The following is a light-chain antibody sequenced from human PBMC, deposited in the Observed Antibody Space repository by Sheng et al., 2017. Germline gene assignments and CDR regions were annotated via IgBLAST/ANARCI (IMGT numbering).Light chain of an antibody. V-gene: IGKV1-39*01. CDR2: AAS. CDR3: QQNYSIPRT. CDR1: QSIGSN. J-gene: IGKJ2*02. Sequence: DIQMTQSPSSLSASVGDRVTITCRASQSIGSNLLWYQQKPGKAPKLLIYAASNLQSGVPSTFSGSGSGTDFTLTISSLQPEDFATYYCQQNYSIPRTFAQGTKLEIK.